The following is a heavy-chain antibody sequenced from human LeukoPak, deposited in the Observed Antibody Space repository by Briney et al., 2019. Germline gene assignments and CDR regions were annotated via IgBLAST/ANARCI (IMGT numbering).Heavy chain of an antibody. J-gene: IGHJ6*02. CDR3: ARCYGSGSYYYYYYGMDV. CDR1: GFTFSSNT. D-gene: IGHD3-10*01. Sequence: GGSLRLSCAASGFTFSSNTMHWVRQAPGKGLEWLALILYDGTITHYADSVKGRFTISRDNSKNTLYLQMNSLRTEDTAVYYCARCYGSGSYYYYYYGMDVWGQGTTVTVSS. V-gene: IGHV3-30-3*01. CDR2: ILYDGTIT.